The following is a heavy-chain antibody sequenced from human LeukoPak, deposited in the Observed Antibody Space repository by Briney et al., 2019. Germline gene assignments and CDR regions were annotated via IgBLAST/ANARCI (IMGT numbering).Heavy chain of an antibody. J-gene: IGHJ4*02. CDR2: ISSSSSTI. V-gene: IGHV3-48*01. D-gene: IGHD7-27*01. Sequence: GGSLRLSCAASGFTFSSYSMNRVRQAPGKGLEWVSYISSSSSTIYYADSVKGRFTISRDNAKNSLYLQMNSLRAEDTAVYYCASAELTGYVNTDYWGQGTLVTVSS. CDR1: GFTFSSYS. CDR3: ASAELTGYVNTDY.